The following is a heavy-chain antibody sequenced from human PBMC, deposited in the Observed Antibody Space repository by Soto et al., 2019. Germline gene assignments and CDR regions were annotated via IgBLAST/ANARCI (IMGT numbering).Heavy chain of an antibody. CDR3: AKGKSSGWYYFDY. V-gene: IGHV3-33*06. J-gene: IGHJ4*02. CDR2: IWYDGSNK. Sequence: PTGGSLRLSCAASGFTFSSYGMHWVRQAPGKGLEWVAVIWYDGSNKYYADSVKGRFTISRDNSKNTLYLQVNSLRADDTAIYYCAKGKSSGWYYFDYWGQGTPVTVSS. D-gene: IGHD6-19*01. CDR1: GFTFSSYG.